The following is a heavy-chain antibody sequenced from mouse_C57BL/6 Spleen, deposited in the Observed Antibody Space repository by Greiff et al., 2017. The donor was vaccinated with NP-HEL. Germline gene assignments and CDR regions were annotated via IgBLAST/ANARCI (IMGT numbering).Heavy chain of an antibody. V-gene: IGHV1-82*01. CDR1: GYAFSSSW. CDR3: ARRSKDAMDY. CDR2: IYPGDGDT. D-gene: IGHD1-3*01. J-gene: IGHJ4*01. Sequence: VHLVESGPELVKPGASVKISCKASGYAFSSSWMNWVKQRPGKGLEWIGRIYPGDGDTNYNGKFKGKATLTADKSSSTAYMQLSSLTSEDSAVYFCARRSKDAMDYWGQGTSVTVSS.